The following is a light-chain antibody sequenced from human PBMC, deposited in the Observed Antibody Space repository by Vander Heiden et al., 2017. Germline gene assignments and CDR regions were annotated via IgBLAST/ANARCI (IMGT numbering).Light chain of an antibody. J-gene: IGKJ1*01. V-gene: IGKV2-24*01. CDR2: KTS. CDR3: RQATQFPWT. CDR1: QSLVYSDGNTY. Sequence: DIVMTQTPLSSPVTLGQPASISCRSSQSLVYSDGNTYLSWLQQRPGQPPRLLIYKTSNRFSGVPDRFSGSGAGTEFTLKISRVEAEDVGVYYCRQATQFPWTFGQGTKVEIK.